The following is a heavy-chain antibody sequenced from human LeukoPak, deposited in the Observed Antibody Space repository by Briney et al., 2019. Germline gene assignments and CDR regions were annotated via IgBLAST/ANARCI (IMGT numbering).Heavy chain of an antibody. CDR1: GFTFSTSG. V-gene: IGHV3-23*01. CDR2: ISGSGGTP. CDR3: ARDRYDYGGNRAGEDY. J-gene: IGHJ4*02. D-gene: IGHD4-23*01. Sequence: PGGSLGLSCAASGFTFSTSGMTWVRQAPGKGLDWVSIISGSGGTPYYTDSVKGRFAISRDNSKNTLYLQMNSLRAEDTAVYYCARDRYDYGGNRAGEDYWGQGTLVTVSS.